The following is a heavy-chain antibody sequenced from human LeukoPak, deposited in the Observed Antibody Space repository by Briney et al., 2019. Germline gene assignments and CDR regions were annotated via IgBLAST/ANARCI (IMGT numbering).Heavy chain of an antibody. J-gene: IGHJ4*02. CDR2: ISGGGGST. CDR1: GLTFSGYV. D-gene: IGHD1-26*01. Sequence: GGSLRLSCAASGLTFSGYVMSWARQAPGKGLEWVSAISGGGGSTHYADSVKGRFTISRDNSKNTLYLQMNSLRADDTAVYYCARDPVSGSNGGYFDYWGQGTLVTVSS. V-gene: IGHV3-23*01. CDR3: ARDPVSGSNGGYFDY.